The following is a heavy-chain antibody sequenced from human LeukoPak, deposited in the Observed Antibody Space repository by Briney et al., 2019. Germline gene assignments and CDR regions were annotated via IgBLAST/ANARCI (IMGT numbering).Heavy chain of an antibody. D-gene: IGHD3-10*01. CDR3: ARATTYFYGSVTYDWFDP. Sequence: PGGSLRLSCAASGFTFSDYYMSWIRQAPGKGLEWVSYISSSGSTIYYADSVKGRFTISRDNAKNSLYLQMNSLRAEDTAVYYCARATTYFYGSVTYDWFDPWGQGTLVTVSS. CDR1: GFTFSDYY. V-gene: IGHV3-11*04. J-gene: IGHJ5*02. CDR2: ISSSGSTI.